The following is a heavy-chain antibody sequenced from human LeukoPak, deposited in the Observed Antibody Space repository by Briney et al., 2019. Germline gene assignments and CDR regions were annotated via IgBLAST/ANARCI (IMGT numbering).Heavy chain of an antibody. CDR3: ARGGYSSGLDY. Sequence: GGSLRLSCAASGFTFSSYAMSWVRQAPGKGLVWVSRVSTDGIGTDYADSVKGRFTISRDNAKNTVYLQMNSLRAEDTAVYYCARGGYSSGLDYWGQGTLVTVSS. V-gene: IGHV3-74*01. J-gene: IGHJ4*02. CDR1: GFTFSSYA. CDR2: VSTDGIGT. D-gene: IGHD6-19*01.